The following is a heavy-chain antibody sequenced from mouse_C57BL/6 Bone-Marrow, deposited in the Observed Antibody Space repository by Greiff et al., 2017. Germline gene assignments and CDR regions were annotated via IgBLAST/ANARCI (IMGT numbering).Heavy chain of an antibody. CDR3: TVIPGAY. J-gene: IGHJ3*01. D-gene: IGHD2-1*01. Sequence: EVHLVQSGAELVRPGASVKLSCTASGFNIKGDCMHWVKQRPGQGLEWIGWIDPGNGDTEYASKFKGKATITADTSSNTAYLQLSSLTSEDTAVYYGTVIPGAYWGQGTLVTVSA. CDR1: GFNIKGDC. CDR2: IDPGNGDT. V-gene: IGHV14-4*01.